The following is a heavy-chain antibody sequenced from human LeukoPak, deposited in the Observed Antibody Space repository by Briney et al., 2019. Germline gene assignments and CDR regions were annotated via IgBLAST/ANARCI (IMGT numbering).Heavy chain of an antibody. Sequence: SETLSLTCAVYGGSFSGYYWSWIRQPPGKGLEWIGEINHSGSTNYNPSLKSRVTISVDTSKNQFSLKLSSVTAADTAVYYCARGWDQFDYWGQGTLVTVSS. CDR3: ARGWDQFDY. CDR2: INHSGST. D-gene: IGHD1-26*01. CDR1: GGSFSGYY. J-gene: IGHJ4*02. V-gene: IGHV4-34*01.